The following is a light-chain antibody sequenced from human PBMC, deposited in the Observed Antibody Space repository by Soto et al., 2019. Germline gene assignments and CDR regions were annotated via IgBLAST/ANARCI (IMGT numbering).Light chain of an antibody. Sequence: ETVMTQSPATLSVSPGERATLSCRASQSIRSTLAWFQQKPGQAPRLLIYDASKRDTGIPARFSGSGSGTEFTLTISSLQSEDFAVYYCQQYNNWPRTFGQGTIVDIK. CDR2: DAS. CDR1: QSIRST. J-gene: IGKJ1*01. CDR3: QQYNNWPRT. V-gene: IGKV3-15*01.